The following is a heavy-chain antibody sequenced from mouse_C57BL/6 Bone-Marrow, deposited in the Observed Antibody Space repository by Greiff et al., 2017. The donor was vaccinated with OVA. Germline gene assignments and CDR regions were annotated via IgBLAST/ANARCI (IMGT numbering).Heavy chain of an antibody. V-gene: IGHV1-5*01. J-gene: IGHJ2*01. CDR1: GYTFTSYC. CDR3: FSAVYYFDY. Sequence: EVQLQQSGPVLARPGASGKMSCKTSGYTFTSYCMHWVKQRPGQGLEWIGAIYPGNSDTSYNQKFKGKAKLTAVTSESTAYMELSSLTNEDSSVCYLFSAVYYFDYWGQGTALTVCS. D-gene: IGHD6-1*01. CDR2: IYPGNSDT.